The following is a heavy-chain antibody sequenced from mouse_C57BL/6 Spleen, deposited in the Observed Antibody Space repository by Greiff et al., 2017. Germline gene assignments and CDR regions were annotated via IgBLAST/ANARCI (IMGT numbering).Heavy chain of an antibody. J-gene: IGHJ4*01. CDR2: IDPSDSYT. D-gene: IGHD1-1*01. Sequence: QVQLQQPGAELVKPGASVKLSCKASGYTFTSYWMQWVKQRPGQGLEWIGEIDPSDSYTNYNQKFKGKATLTVDTSSSTAYMQLSSLTSEDSAVYYCARLGYYYGGHYAMDYWGQGTSVTVSS. CDR1: GYTFTSYW. CDR3: ARLGYYYGGHYAMDY. V-gene: IGHV1-50*01.